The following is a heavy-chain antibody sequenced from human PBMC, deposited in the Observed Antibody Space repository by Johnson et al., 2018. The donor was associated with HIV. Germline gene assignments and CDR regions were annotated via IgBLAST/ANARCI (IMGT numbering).Heavy chain of an antibody. CDR2: ISFDGNNE. Sequence: VQLVESGGGVVRPGTSVRVSCVVSGLNFSDYGFHWVRQAPGKGLEWVAVISFDGNNEYYAASVKGRSTISRDNSNNTLYLHMNSLRAEDTAVYYCAIIWNHTFDIWGQGTMVTVSS. D-gene: IGHD1-14*01. V-gene: IGHV3-30-3*01. CDR3: AIIWNHTFDI. J-gene: IGHJ3*02. CDR1: GLNFSDYG.